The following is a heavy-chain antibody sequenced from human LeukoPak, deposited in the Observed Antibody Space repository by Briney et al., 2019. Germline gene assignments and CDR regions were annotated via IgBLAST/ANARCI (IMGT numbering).Heavy chain of an antibody. V-gene: IGHV4-59*11. J-gene: IGHJ6*03. Sequence: SETLSLTCTVSGGSISSHYWSWIRQPPGKGLEWIGYIYYSGSTNYNPSLKSRVTISVDTFKNQFSLKLSSVTAADTAVYYCARAPYAFGWLLSGYYYYYMDVWGKGTTVTVSS. CDR3: ARAPYAFGWLLSGYYYYYMDV. D-gene: IGHD3-9*01. CDR2: IYYSGST. CDR1: GGSISSHY.